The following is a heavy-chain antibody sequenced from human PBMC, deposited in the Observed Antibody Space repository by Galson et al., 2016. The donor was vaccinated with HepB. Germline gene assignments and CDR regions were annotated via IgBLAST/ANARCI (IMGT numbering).Heavy chain of an antibody. CDR2: IFYGGTT. CDR1: GFTVSSYY. V-gene: IGHV3-53*01. Sequence: SLRLSCAASGFTVSSYYLSWVRQTPGKGLEWVSVIFYGGTTYYADSVEGRFTISRDDPMNTLYLQMNSLTAEDTAVYFCAKYSGSYKGYDYWGQGTLVTVSS. CDR3: AKYSGSYKGYDY. J-gene: IGHJ4*02. D-gene: IGHD1-26*01.